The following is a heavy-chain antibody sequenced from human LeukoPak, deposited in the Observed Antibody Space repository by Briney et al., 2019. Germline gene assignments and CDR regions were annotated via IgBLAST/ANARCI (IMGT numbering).Heavy chain of an antibody. CDR1: GFSFSSYG. CDR3: AKGYDSSGYYLDY. Sequence: GGSLRLSCAASGFSFSSYGMHWVRQAPGKGLEWVAYMRSDGSTKYYADSVKGRFTISRDNSKKTLYLQMNSLRPEETAVYYCAKGYDSSGYYLDYWGQGTLVTVSP. CDR2: MRSDGSTK. V-gene: IGHV3-30*02. D-gene: IGHD3-22*01. J-gene: IGHJ4*02.